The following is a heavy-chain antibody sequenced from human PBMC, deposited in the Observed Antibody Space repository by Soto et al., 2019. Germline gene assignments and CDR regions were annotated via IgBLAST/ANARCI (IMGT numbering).Heavy chain of an antibody. D-gene: IGHD2-2*01. CDR3: AKGYCSSTSCSFDY. CDR1: GFTFTNFA. V-gene: IGHV3-23*01. Sequence: GGSLRLSCAASGFTFTNFAMNWVRQAPGKGLEWVSVISGNGDTTYNADSVKGRFTISRDNSMNTAFLQMNSLRAEDTALYYFAKGYCSSTSCSFDYWGQGTLVTVSS. CDR2: ISGNGDTT. J-gene: IGHJ4*02.